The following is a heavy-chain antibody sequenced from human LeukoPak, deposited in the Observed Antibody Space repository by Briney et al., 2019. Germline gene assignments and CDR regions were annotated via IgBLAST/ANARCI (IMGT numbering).Heavy chain of an antibody. CDR3: AKGLRITIFGVVEY. Sequence: GGSLRLSCAASGFTFSSYGMHWVRQAPGKGLEWVAVISYDGSNKYYADSVKGRFTISRDNSKTTLYLQMNSLRAEDTAVYYCAKGLRITIFGVVEYWGQGTLVTVSS. CDR1: GFTFSSYG. J-gene: IGHJ4*02. V-gene: IGHV3-30*18. D-gene: IGHD3-3*01. CDR2: ISYDGSNK.